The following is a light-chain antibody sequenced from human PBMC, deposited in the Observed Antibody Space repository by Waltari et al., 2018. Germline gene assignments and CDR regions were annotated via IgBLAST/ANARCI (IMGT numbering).Light chain of an antibody. V-gene: IGKV1-39*01. J-gene: IGKJ2*01. CDR1: QSISTY. Sequence: DIQMTKSPSSLSASLGDSVTITCRASQSISTYLNWFQHKPGQAPKLLIYAASSLQSGVPSRFRGSGSGTDFTLSITSLQPEDFATYYCHQTFSHPRPSFGQGTKVDI. CDR3: HQTFSHPRPS. CDR2: AAS.